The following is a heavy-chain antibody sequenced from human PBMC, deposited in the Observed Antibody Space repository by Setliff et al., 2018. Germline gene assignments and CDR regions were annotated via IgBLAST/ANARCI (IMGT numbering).Heavy chain of an antibody. V-gene: IGHV3-30*02. CDR2: VRFDGSTK. J-gene: IGHJ5*02. Sequence: GGSLRLSCAAFGFAFSTYGMHWVRQAPGKGLEWVTFVRFDGSTKYYADSVEGRFSISRDNSRNTLYLQMNSLRAEDTASYFCSRDPNGDYVGAFDPWGQGILVTVSS. D-gene: IGHD4-17*01. CDR1: GFAFSTYG. CDR3: SRDPNGDYVGAFDP.